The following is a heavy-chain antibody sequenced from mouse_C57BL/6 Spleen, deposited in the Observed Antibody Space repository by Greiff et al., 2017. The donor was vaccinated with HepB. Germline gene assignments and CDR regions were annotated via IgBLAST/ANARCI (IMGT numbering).Heavy chain of an antibody. J-gene: IGHJ2*01. CDR1: GFSLTSYG. CDR2: IWSGGST. V-gene: IGHV2-2*01. CDR3: AREEANWAYFDY. Sequence: VQLQQSGPGLVQPSQSLSITCTVSGFSLTSYGVHWVRQSPGKGLEWLGVIWSGGSTDYNAAFISRLSISKDNSKSQVFFKMNSLQADDTAIYYCAREEANWAYFDYWGQGTTLTVSS. D-gene: IGHD4-1*01.